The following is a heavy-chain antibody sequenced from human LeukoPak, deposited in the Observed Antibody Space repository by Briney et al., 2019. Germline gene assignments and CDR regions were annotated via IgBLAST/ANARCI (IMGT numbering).Heavy chain of an antibody. D-gene: IGHD6-19*01. CDR3: ARGWLVLPPYFDY. Sequence: PSETLSLTCAVYGGSFSGYYWSWIRQPPGKGLEWIGEINHSGSTNYNPSLKSRVTISVDTSKNQFSLKLSSVTAADTAVYYCARGWLVLPPYFDYWGQGTLVTVSS. V-gene: IGHV4-34*01. J-gene: IGHJ4*02. CDR1: GGSFSGYY. CDR2: INHSGST.